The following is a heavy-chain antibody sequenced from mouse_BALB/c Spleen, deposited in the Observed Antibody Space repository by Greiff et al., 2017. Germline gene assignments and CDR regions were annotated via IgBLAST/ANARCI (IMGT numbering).Heavy chain of an antibody. J-gene: IGHJ2*01. CDR1: GFTFTDYY. CDR3: ARVRPYYFDY. V-gene: IGHV7-3*02. D-gene: IGHD2-14*01. Sequence: EVKLMESGGGLVQPGGSLRLSCATSGFTFTDYYMSWVRQPPGKALEWLGFIRNKANGYTTEYSASVKGRFTISRDNSQSILYLQMNTLRAEDSATYYCARVRPYYFDYWGQGTTLTVSS. CDR2: IRNKANGYTT.